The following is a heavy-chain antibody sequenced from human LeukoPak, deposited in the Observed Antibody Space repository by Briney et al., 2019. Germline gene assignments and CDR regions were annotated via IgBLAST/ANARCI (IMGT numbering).Heavy chain of an antibody. D-gene: IGHD3-22*01. CDR2: IYYSGST. CDR1: GFSLSTSGVG. J-gene: IGHJ6*02. Sequence: SGPTLVKPTQTLTLTCTFSGFSLSTSGVGVGWIRQPPGKGLEWIGSIYYSGSTYYNPSLKSRVTISVDTSKNQFSLKLSSVTAADTSVYYCARRERTYYYDSSGYFVDVWGQGTTVTVSS. CDR3: ARRERTYYYDSSGYFVDV. V-gene: IGHV4-39*01.